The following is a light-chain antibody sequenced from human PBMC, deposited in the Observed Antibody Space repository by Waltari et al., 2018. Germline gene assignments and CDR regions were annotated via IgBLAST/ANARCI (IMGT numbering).Light chain of an antibody. CDR1: QSISSW. V-gene: IGKV1-5*03. CDR3: QQYKSYLST. CDR2: KAS. J-gene: IGKJ5*01. Sequence: DIQMTQSPSTLPASVGDRVTITCRASQSISSWLAWYQQKPGKAPKLLIYKASSLESGVPSRFSGSGSGTEFTLTISSLQPDDFATYYCQQYKSYLSTFGQGTRLEIK.